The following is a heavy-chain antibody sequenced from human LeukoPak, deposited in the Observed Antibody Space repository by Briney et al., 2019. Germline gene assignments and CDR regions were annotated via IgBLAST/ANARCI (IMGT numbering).Heavy chain of an antibody. CDR3: ARGRIAVAAYFDY. V-gene: IGHV4-34*01. CDR1: GGSFSGYY. Sequence: PSETLSLTCAVYGGSFSGYYWSWIRQPPGKGLEWIGEINHSGSTNYNPSLKSRVTISVGTSKNQFSLKLSSVTAADTAVYYCARGRIAVAAYFDYWGQGTLVTVSS. CDR2: INHSGST. J-gene: IGHJ4*02. D-gene: IGHD6-19*01.